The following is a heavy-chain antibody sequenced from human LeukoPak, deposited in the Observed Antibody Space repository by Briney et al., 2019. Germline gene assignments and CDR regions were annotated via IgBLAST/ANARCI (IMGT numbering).Heavy chain of an antibody. D-gene: IGHD1-14*01. CDR1: GFTFSSYE. CDR3: AAKEGTRSDFDY. Sequence: PGGSLRLSCVASGFTFSSYEMNWARQAPGKGLEWVSYISSSGSTTHYADSAKGRFTISRDNAKNSLHLQMNSLRGEDTAVYYCAAKEGTRSDFDYWGQGTLVTVAS. J-gene: IGHJ4*02. CDR2: ISSSGSTT. V-gene: IGHV3-48*03.